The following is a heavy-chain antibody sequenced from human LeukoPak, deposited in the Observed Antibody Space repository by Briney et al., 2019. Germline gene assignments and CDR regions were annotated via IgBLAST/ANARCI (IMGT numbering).Heavy chain of an antibody. CDR2: IYYSGST. V-gene: IGHV4-39*01. CDR1: GGSISSSSYY. J-gene: IGHJ4*02. Sequence: SETLSRTCTVSGGSISSSSYYWGWIRQPPGKGLEWIGSIYYSGSTYYNPSLKSRVTISVDTSKNQFSLKLSSVTAADTAVYYCARQGSSGSEVDYWGQGTLVAVSS. D-gene: IGHD6-19*01. CDR3: ARQGSSGSEVDY.